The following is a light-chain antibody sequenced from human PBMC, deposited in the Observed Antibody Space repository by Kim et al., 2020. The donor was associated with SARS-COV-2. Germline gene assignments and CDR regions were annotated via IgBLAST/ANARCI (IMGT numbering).Light chain of an antibody. Sequence: GQSNTISCTGTSSDVGTYNYVSWYQQHPGKAPKLMIYDVSNRPLGVSNRFSGSKSGSTASLTISGLQAEDEADYYCSSYTSSTFYVFGTGTKVTVL. CDR3: SSYTSSTFYV. V-gene: IGLV2-14*03. CDR1: SSDVGTYNY. J-gene: IGLJ1*01. CDR2: DVS.